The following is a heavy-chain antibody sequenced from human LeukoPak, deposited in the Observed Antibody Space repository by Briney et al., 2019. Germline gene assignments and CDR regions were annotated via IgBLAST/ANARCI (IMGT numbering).Heavy chain of an antibody. Sequence: SETLSLTCTVSGGSISSSSYYWGWLRQPPGKGLEWIGSIYYSGSTYYNPSLKSRVTISVDTSKNQFSLKLSSVTAADTAVYYCARQGLANFFDYWGQGTLVTVSS. CDR3: ARQGLANFFDY. V-gene: IGHV4-39*01. CDR1: GGSISSSSYY. J-gene: IGHJ4*02. D-gene: IGHD3-3*02. CDR2: IYYSGST.